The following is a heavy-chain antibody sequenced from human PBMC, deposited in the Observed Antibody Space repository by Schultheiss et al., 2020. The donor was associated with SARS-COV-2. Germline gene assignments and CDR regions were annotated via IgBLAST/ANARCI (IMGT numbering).Heavy chain of an antibody. V-gene: IGHV1-18*04. J-gene: IGHJ4*02. CDR2: ISRYNANT. Sequence: ASVKVSCKASGYSLSDYGISWVRQAPGQGLEWMGWISRYNANTSYAQKLQGRVAMTTDTSTNTAYMELRSLRSDDTAVYYCAKYRGWYARPPLLFDYWGQGTLVTVSS. D-gene: IGHD6-19*01. CDR3: AKYRGWYARPPLLFDY. CDR1: GYSLSDYG.